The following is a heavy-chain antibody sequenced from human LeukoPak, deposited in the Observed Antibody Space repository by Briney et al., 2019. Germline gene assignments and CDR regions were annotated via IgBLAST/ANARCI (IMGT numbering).Heavy chain of an antibody. CDR1: GYSFSNYW. D-gene: IGHD3-3*01. V-gene: IGHV5-51*01. J-gene: IGHJ4*02. CDR2: IYPGDSDT. CDR3: ARHAFGFDY. Sequence: GESLKISCKGSGYSFSNYWIGWVRQLPGKGLEWMGIIYPGDSDTRYSPSFQGQVTISADKSITTAYLQWSSLKASGTAMYYCARHAFGFDYWGQGTLVTVSS.